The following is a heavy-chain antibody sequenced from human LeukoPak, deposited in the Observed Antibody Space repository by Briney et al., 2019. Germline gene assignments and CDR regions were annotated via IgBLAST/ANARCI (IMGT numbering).Heavy chain of an antibody. CDR3: ARALWGSYRYTSDY. CDR2: INPSGGST. V-gene: IGHV1-46*01. Sequence: GASVKVSCKASGYXFTSYYIHWVRQAPGQGLEWMGIINPSGGSTGYAQKFQDRVTMSRDTSTSTVYMELSSLRSEDTAVYYCARALWGSYRYTSDYWGQGTLVTVSS. CDR1: GYXFTSYY. J-gene: IGHJ4*02. D-gene: IGHD3-16*02.